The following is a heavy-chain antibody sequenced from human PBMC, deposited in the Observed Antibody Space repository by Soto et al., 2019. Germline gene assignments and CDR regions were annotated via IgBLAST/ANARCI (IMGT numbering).Heavy chain of an antibody. J-gene: IGHJ3*02. V-gene: IGHV1-46*01. D-gene: IGHD6-13*01. CDR2: INPTSSTT. CDR1: EYTFTTYS. Sequence: ASVKVSCKASEYTFTTYSLHWVRQAPGQGLEWMGIINPTSSTTSDAQKFQGRVTMTRDMSTSTVYMELSSLRSEDTAVYSWARDLYSGSWYVRAFDMGG. CDR3: ARDLYSGSWYVRAFDM.